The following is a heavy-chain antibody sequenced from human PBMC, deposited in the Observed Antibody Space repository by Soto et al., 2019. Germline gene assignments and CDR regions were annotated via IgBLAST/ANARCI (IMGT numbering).Heavy chain of an antibody. D-gene: IGHD3-22*01. Sequence: PGGSLRLSCAASGFTFDDYTMHWVRQAQGKGLEWVSFISWDGGSTYYADSVKGRFTISRDNSKNSLYLQMNSLRTEDTALYYCAKDLYYYDSSGYYRYYYYGMDVWGQGTTVTVSS. CDR3: AKDLYYYDSSGYYRYYYYGMDV. CDR2: ISWDGGST. V-gene: IGHV3-43*01. CDR1: GFTFDDYT. J-gene: IGHJ6*02.